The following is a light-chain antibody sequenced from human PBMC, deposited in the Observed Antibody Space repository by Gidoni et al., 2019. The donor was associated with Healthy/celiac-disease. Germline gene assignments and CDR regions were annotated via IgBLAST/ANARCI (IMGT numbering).Light chain of an antibody. CDR3: QQYNTYLWT. CDR2: KAS. CDR1: QGIGHW. V-gene: IGKV1-5*03. J-gene: IGKJ1*01. Sequence: DVQMTQSPSTLSASVGDRVNIPCRASQGIGHWLAWNQQKPGKAPKVLIYKASSLQTGVPSRFSGSGSGTEFTLTISSLQPDDFATYYCQQYNTYLWTFGQGTKVEVK.